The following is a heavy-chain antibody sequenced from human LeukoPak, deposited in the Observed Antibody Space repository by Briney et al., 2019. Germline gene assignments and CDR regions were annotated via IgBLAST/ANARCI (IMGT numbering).Heavy chain of an antibody. J-gene: IGHJ3*02. Sequence: PGGSLRLFCAASGFTFSSYSMNWVRQAPGKGLEWVSSISSSSSYICYAESVKGRFTISRDNAKKSLYLQMKSLRAEDMAVYHCARDLDGGRYLDWSHLGAFDNWGQGTMVTVSS. CDR2: ISSSSSYI. CDR1: GFTFSSYS. V-gene: IGHV3-21*01. D-gene: IGHD3-9*01. CDR3: ARDLDGGRYLDWSHLGAFDN.